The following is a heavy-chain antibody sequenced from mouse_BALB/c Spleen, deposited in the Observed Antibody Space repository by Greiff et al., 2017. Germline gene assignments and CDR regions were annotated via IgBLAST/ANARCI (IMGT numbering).Heavy chain of an antibody. J-gene: IGHJ3*01. CDR3: ASPLITTATPAWFAY. CDR2: ISTYNGNT. CDR1: GYTFTDYA. D-gene: IGHD1-2*01. V-gene: IGHV1-67*01. Sequence: VKLQESGPEVVRPGVSVKISCKGSGYTFTDYAMHWVKQSHAKSLEWIGVISTYNGNTNYNQKFKGKATMTVDKSSSTAYMELARLTSEDSAIYYCASPLITTATPAWFAYWGQGTLVTVSA.